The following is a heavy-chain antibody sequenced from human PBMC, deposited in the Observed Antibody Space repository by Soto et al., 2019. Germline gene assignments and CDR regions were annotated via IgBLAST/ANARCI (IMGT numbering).Heavy chain of an antibody. CDR2: ISAYNGNT. CDR1: GYTFTNYG. CDR3: ARERGGIDY. Sequence: GASVKVSCKASGYTFTNYGISWVRQAPGQGLEWMGWISAYNGNTKYAQKLQGRVTMTTDTSISTAYMELSSLRSEDTAVYYCARERGGIDYWGQGTLVTVSS. D-gene: IGHD3-10*01. J-gene: IGHJ4*02. V-gene: IGHV1-18*01.